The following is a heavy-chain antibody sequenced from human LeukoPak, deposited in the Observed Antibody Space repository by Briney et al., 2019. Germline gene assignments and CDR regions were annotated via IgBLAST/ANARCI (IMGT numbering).Heavy chain of an antibody. J-gene: IGHJ4*02. CDR2: FDPEDGET. Sequence: ASVKVSCKASRGTFSSYTISWVRQAPGQGLEWMGGFDPEDGETIYAQKFQGRVTMTEDTSTDTAYIELSSLRSEDTAVYYCAADSSGWSDYWGQGTLVTVSS. V-gene: IGHV1-24*01. CDR3: AADSSGWSDY. CDR1: RGTFSSYT. D-gene: IGHD6-19*01.